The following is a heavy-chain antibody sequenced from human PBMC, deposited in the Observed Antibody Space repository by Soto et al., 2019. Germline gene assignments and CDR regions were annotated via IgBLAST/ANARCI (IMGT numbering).Heavy chain of an antibody. D-gene: IGHD4-17*01. CDR2: IWYDGSNK. V-gene: IGHV3-33*01. CDR1: GFTFSSYG. J-gene: IGHJ6*02. Sequence: QVQLVESGGGVVQPGRSLRLSCAASGFTFSSYGMHWVRQAPGKGLEWVAVIWYDGSNKYYADSVKGRFTISRDNSKNTLYLQMNSLRAEDTAVYYCARDRWGYGDYGLLQDYYYYGMDVWGQGTTVTVSS. CDR3: ARDRWGYGDYGLLQDYYYYGMDV.